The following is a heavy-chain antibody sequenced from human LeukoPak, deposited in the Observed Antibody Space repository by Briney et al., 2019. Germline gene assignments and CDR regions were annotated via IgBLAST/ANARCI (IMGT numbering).Heavy chain of an antibody. CDR2: INHSGST. J-gene: IGHJ6*03. D-gene: IGHD4-23*01. Sequence: PSETLSLTCAVYGGSFSGYYWSWIRQPPGKGLEWIGEINHSGSTNYNPSLKSRVTISVDTSKNQFSLKLSSVTAADTAVYYCARATRLRWCSKGYMDVWGKGTTVTVSS. CDR1: GGSFSGYY. V-gene: IGHV4-34*01. CDR3: ARATRLRWCSKGYMDV.